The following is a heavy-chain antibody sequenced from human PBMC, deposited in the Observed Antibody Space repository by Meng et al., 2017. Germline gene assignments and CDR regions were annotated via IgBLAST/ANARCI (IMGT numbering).Heavy chain of an antibody. CDR3: ARGRSGTWPWYFDL. CDR2: INHSGST. CDR1: GGPVSGYD. D-gene: IGHD1-1*01. J-gene: IGHJ2*01. V-gene: IGHV4-34*01. Sequence: EQHHEMVEGLFKPSETLSLTCSVYGGPVSGYDWSWIRQPPGKGLEWIGEINHSGSTNYNPSLKSRVTISVDTSKNQFSLTLSSVTAADTAVYYCARGRSGTWPWYFDLWGRGTLVTVSS.